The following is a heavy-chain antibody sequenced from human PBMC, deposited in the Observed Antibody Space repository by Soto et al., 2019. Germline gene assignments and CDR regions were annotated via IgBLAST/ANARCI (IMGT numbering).Heavy chain of an antibody. D-gene: IGHD6-19*01. J-gene: IGHJ6*02. CDR2: TYYRSKWYN. Sequence: KQSQTLSLTCAISGDSVSSNSAAWNWIRQSPSRGLEWLGRTYYRSKWYNDYAVSVKSRITINPDTSKNQFSLQLNSVTPEDTAVYYCAREGSSGWYYYYYGMDVWGQGTTVTVSS. CDR3: AREGSSGWYYYYYGMDV. V-gene: IGHV6-1*01. CDR1: GDSVSSNSAA.